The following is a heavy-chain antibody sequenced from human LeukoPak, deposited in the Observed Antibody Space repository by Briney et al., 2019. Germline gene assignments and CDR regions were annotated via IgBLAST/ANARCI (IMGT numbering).Heavy chain of an antibody. CDR1: GYTFTGYY. CDR2: INPNSGAT. CDR3: AISPTVGELSHPLRRTVGY. Sequence: GASVKVSCKASGYTFTGYYMHWVRQASGQGLEWMGWINPNSGATNYAQKFRGRVTMTRDTSISTAYMELSRLRSDDTAVYYCAISPTVGELSHPLRRTVGYWGQGTLVTVSS. V-gene: IGHV1-2*02. D-gene: IGHD3-10*01. J-gene: IGHJ4*02.